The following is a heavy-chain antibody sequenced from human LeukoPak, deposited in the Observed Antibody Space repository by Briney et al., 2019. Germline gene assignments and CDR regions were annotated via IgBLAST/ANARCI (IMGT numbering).Heavy chain of an antibody. CDR1: GGSFSGYY. CDR2: INHSGST. V-gene: IGHV4-34*01. CDR3: ATSNGATMVRGVIMPMAFDI. D-gene: IGHD3-10*01. J-gene: IGHJ3*02. Sequence: PSETLSLTCAVYGGSFSGYYWSWIRQPPGKGLEWIGEINHSGSTNYNPSLKSRVTISVDTSKNQFSLKLSSVTAADTAVYYCATSNGATMVRGVIMPMAFDIWGQGTMVTVSS.